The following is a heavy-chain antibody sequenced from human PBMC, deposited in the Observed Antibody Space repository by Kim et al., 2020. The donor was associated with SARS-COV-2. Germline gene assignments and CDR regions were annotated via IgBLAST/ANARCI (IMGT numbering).Heavy chain of an antibody. D-gene: IGHD3-16*02. Sequence: SETLSLTCAVYGGSFSGYYWSWIRQPPGKGLEWIGEINHSGSTNYNPSLKSRVTISVDTSKNQFSLKLSSVTAADTAVYYCARYGVDPIMITFGGVIGKWDYGMDVWGQGTTVTVSS. CDR3: ARYGVDPIMITFGGVIGKWDYGMDV. J-gene: IGHJ6*02. V-gene: IGHV4-34*01. CDR1: GGSFSGYY. CDR2: INHSGST.